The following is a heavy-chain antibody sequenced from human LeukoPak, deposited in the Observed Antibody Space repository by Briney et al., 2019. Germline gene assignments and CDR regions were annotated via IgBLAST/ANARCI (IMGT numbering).Heavy chain of an antibody. Sequence: XYWIXWXRQMPGXGXXWRGIIYPGDSDTRYSPSFQGQVTISADKYISTAYLEWSSLKASDTAMYYCXXXXXGXXVXFDIWGXGXMVTVSS. V-gene: IGHV5-51*01. CDR2: IYPGDSDT. J-gene: IGHJ3*02. CDR3: XXXXXGXXVXFDI. CDR1: XYW.